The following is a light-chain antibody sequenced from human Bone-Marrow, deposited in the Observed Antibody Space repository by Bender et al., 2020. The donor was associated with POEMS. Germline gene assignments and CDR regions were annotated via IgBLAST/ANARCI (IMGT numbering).Light chain of an antibody. Sequence: QSALTQPRSVSGSPGHSVTISCTGTTSDLGRSNFVSWYQHRPGVAPKLIIYDINKRPSGVPDRFSGSKSGNTASLTVSGLQPEDEADYYCSSYVGSNKWIFGGGTSLTVL. CDR1: TSDLGRSNF. CDR2: DIN. V-gene: IGLV2-11*01. CDR3: SSYVGSNKWI. J-gene: IGLJ2*01.